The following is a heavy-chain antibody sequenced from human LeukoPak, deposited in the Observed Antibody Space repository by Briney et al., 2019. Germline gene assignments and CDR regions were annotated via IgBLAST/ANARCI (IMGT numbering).Heavy chain of an antibody. CDR3: ARVDDLDAFDM. Sequence: GGSLRLSCAASGFTFSSYAMHWVRQAPGKGLEWVAVISDDGSNKYYADSVKGRFTISRDNSKNTLYLQMNSLRGEDTAVYYCARVDDLDAFDMWGQGTMVTVSS. CDR2: ISDDGSNK. CDR1: GFTFSSYA. V-gene: IGHV3-30*04. D-gene: IGHD2-2*03. J-gene: IGHJ3*02.